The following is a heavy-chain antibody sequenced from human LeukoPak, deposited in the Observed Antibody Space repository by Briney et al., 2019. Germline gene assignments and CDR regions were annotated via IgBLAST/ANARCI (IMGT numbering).Heavy chain of an antibody. CDR2: ISTYNGNI. Sequence: ASVKVSCKASGYTFTSYGISWVRQAPGQGLEWMGWISTYNGNINYAQKVQGRVTMTTDTSTSTAYMELRSLRSDDTAVYYCATWGGIVGATGYFDYWGQGTLVTVSS. J-gene: IGHJ4*02. V-gene: IGHV1-18*01. CDR1: GYTFTSYG. D-gene: IGHD1-26*01. CDR3: ATWGGIVGATGYFDY.